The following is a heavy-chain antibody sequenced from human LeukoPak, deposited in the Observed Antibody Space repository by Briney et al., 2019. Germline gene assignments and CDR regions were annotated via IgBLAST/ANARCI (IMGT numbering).Heavy chain of an antibody. V-gene: IGHV1-18*03. J-gene: IGHJ4*02. CDR3: ARPAYYDFWSGYSHFDY. CDR2: ISAYNGNT. D-gene: IGHD3-3*01. Sequence: ASVKVSCKASGYTFTSYGISWVRQAPGQGLEWMGWISAYNGNTNYAQKLQGRVTMTTDTSTSTAYMELRSLRSDDMAVYYCARPAYYDFWSGYSHFDYWGQGTLVTVSS. CDR1: GYTFTSYG.